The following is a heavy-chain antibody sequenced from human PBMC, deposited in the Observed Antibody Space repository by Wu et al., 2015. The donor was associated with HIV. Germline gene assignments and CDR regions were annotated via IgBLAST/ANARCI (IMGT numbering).Heavy chain of an antibody. V-gene: IGHV1-2*02. CDR1: GYTFTGHY. D-gene: IGHD5-12*01. CDR3: ARGREYKEYDMGNWLDP. Sequence: QVQLIQSGAEVKKPGASVKVSCKASGYTFTGHYMHWVRQAPGQGLEWMGWINPNSGDTYFAQKFQGRVTMTRDTSITTAYMELSRLTSDDTAVYYCARGREYKEYDMGNWLDPWGQGTLVTVSS. J-gene: IGHJ5*02. CDR2: INPNSGDT.